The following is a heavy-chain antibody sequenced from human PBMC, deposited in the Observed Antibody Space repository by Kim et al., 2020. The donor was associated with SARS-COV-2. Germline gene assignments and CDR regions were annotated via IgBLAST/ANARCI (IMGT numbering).Heavy chain of an antibody. CDR3: ARGSSSHDAFDI. D-gene: IGHD6-13*01. V-gene: IGHV3-9*01. CDR2: ISWNSGSI. CDR1: GFTFGDYA. Sequence: GGSLRLSCAASGFTFGDYAMHWVRQAPGKGLEWVSGISWNSGSIGYADSVKGRFTISRDNAKNSLYLQMNSLRAEDTALYYCARGSSSHDAFDIWGQGTMVTVSS. J-gene: IGHJ3*02.